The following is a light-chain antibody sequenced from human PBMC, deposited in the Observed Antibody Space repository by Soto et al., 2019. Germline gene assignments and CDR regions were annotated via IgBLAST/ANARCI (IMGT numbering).Light chain of an antibody. J-gene: IGKJ1*01. CDR1: PSVTNY. CDR2: GAS. CDR3: QQYASTRWT. Sequence: EIVLTQSPATLSLSPGERATLSCRASPSVTNYLAWYQQKPGQAPRLLIYGASNRATGIPDRFSGSGSGTDFTLTISRLQPEDFAVYYCQQYASTRWTFGQGTKVDIK. V-gene: IGKV3-20*01.